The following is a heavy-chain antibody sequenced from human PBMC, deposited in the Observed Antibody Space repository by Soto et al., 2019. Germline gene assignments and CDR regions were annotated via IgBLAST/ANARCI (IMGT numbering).Heavy chain of an antibody. J-gene: IGHJ4*02. CDR1: RASIYTYS. CDR3: SRSFRVGSTPPSLDY. D-gene: IGHD1-26*01. CDR2: IYSSGSA. V-gene: IGHV4-4*07. Sequence: SETLSLTCTVSRASIYTYSWTWIRQPAGKGLQWIGHIYSSGSANYSPSLKGRVSISLDTSKNQFSLSLRSVTAADTAVYFCSRSFRVGSTPPSLDYWGQGTLVTVSS.